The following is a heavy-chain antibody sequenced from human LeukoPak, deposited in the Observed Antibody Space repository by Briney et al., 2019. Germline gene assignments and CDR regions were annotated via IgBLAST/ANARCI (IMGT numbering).Heavy chain of an antibody. Sequence: GGSLRLSCAASGFSFRHYVMSWVRQAPGKGLEWVSYITGSSSTIYYADSVKGRFTISRDNAKKSLYLQMNSLRDEDTAVYYCAREWDYWGQGTLVTVSS. J-gene: IGHJ4*02. CDR1: GFSFRHYV. CDR2: ITGSSSTI. CDR3: AREWDY. V-gene: IGHV3-48*02.